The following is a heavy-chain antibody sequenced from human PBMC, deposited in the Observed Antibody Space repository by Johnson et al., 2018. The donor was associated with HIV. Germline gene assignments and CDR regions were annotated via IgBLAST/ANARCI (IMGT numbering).Heavy chain of an antibody. D-gene: IGHD2-2*02. Sequence: VHLVESGGGLVQPGGSLRLSCAASGFTFNNAWLSWVRQAPGKGLAWVGRIKRQPDGGTTDYAAPVKGRFTISRDDSNNMLYLEMNSLKTEDTATYYCTTAGYTFSDAFDIWGHGLMVTVSS. CDR2: IKRQPDGGTT. CDR1: GFTFNNAW. J-gene: IGHJ3*02. CDR3: TTAGYTFSDAFDI. V-gene: IGHV3-15*01.